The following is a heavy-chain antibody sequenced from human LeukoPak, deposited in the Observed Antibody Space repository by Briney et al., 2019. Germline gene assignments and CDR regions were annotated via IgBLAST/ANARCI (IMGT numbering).Heavy chain of an antibody. CDR1: GFTFGDYA. CDR2: IRSKAYGGTT. CDR3: SVGATGASFDY. J-gene: IGHJ4*02. D-gene: IGHD1-26*01. Sequence: GRSLRLSCAGSGFTFGDYAMTWVRQAPGRGLECVGFIRSKAYGGTTEYAASVKGRFTISRDESKNIAYLQMNTLKTEDTAMYYCSVGATGASFDYWGQGTLVTVSS. V-gene: IGHV3-49*04.